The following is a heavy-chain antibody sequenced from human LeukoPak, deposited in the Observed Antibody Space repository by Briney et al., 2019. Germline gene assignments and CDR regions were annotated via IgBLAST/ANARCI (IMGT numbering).Heavy chain of an antibody. CDR1: GFTFSSYE. D-gene: IGHD5-12*01. Sequence: GGSLRLSCAVSGFTFSSYEMNWVRQAPGKGLEWGSYISSSGNTIYYGDSVKGRFTISRDNAKNSLYLQMNSLRAEDTAVYYCARERGYSGYDYFIDSPSDYWGQGTLVTVSS. CDR3: ARERGYSGYDYFIDSPSDY. V-gene: IGHV3-48*03. CDR2: ISSSGNTI. J-gene: IGHJ4*02.